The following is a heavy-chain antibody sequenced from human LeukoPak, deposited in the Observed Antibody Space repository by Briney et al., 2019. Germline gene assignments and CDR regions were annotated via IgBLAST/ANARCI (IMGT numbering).Heavy chain of an antibody. J-gene: IGHJ4*02. D-gene: IGHD3-10*01. CDR2: IYYSGST. V-gene: IGHV4-59*01. Sequence: SETLSLTCTVSGGSISNYYWSWIRQPPGKGLEWIGYIYYSGSTNYNPSLKSRVTISVDTSKNQFSLKLSSVTAADTAVYYCARDTYYYGSGSRLLDYWGQGTLVTVSS. CDR1: GGSISNYY. CDR3: ARDTYYYGSGSRLLDY.